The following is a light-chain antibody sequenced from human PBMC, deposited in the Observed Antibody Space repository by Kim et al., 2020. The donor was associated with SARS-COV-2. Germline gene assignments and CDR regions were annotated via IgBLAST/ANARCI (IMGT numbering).Light chain of an antibody. CDR3: QQYGYSPLT. V-gene: IGKV3-20*01. Sequence: PGERATLSCRASQSVNNNYVAFYQQKPGQAPRLLIYAASNRATGIPDRFSGSGSGTDFTLTITRLEPEDVAVYYCQQYGYSPLTFGGGTKVDIK. J-gene: IGKJ4*01. CDR2: AAS. CDR1: QSVNNNY.